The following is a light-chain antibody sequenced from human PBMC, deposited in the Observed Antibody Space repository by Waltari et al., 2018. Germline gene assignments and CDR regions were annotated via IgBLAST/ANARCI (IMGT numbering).Light chain of an antibody. CDR3: QQRSHFYT. Sequence: EIILTQSPVTLSSSPGERATLSCRASQSVGSSLAWYQHKPGQPPRLLIYNASRRATGISDRFSGTGSGTDFTLTISSLEPEDFAVYYCQQRSHFYTFGPGTRVDVK. CDR2: NAS. V-gene: IGKV3-11*01. CDR1: QSVGSS. J-gene: IGKJ3*01.